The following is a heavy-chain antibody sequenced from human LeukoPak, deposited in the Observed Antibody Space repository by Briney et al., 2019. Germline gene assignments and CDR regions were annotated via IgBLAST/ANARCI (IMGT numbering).Heavy chain of an antibody. D-gene: IGHD3-22*01. CDR2: INHSGST. CDR3: ARGPDYYDSSGYLDYFDY. J-gene: IGHJ4*02. Sequence: PSETLSLTCAVYGGSFSGCYWSWIRQPPGKGLEWIGEINHSGSTNYNPSLKSRVTISVDTSKNQFSLKLSSVTAADTAVYYCARGPDYYDSSGYLDYFDYWGQGTLVTVSS. V-gene: IGHV4-34*01. CDR1: GGSFSGCY.